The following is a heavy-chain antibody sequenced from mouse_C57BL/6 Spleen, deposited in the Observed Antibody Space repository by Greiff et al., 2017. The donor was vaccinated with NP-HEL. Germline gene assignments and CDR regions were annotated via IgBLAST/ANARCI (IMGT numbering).Heavy chain of an antibody. V-gene: IGHV14-3*01. D-gene: IGHD1-1*01. J-gene: IGHJ3*01. CDR1: GFNIKNTS. CDR3: VSYAPFAY. CDR2: IDPANGNT. Sequence: EVQLQQSVAELVRPGASVKLSCTASGFNIKNTSMHWVKQRPEQGLEWIGRIDPANGNTTYAPKLQGKATITADTSSNTAYLQLSSLTSEDTAIYYCVSYAPFAYWGQGTLVTVSA.